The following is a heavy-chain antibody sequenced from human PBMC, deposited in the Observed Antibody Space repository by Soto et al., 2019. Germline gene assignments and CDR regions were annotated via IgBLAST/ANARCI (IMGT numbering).Heavy chain of an antibody. CDR1: GFTFSSYV. D-gene: IGHD2-21*01. V-gene: IGHV3-64D*08. Sequence: GGSLRLSCSASGFTFSSYVMHWVRQAPGKGLEYVSAISSNGGSTFYADSVKGRFTISRDNSKNTLYLQMSSLRAEDTAVYYCVKHQGADWDVWGQGTTVSGSS. CDR3: VKHQGADWDV. CDR2: ISSNGGST. J-gene: IGHJ6*02.